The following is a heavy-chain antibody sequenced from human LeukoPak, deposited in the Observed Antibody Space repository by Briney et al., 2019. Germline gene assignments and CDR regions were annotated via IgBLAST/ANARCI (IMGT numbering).Heavy chain of an antibody. CDR2: IYYSGST. J-gene: IGHJ4*02. CDR1: GGSISSYY. CDR3: ARAVGSSWLSTPNYFDY. D-gene: IGHD6-13*01. Sequence: SETLSLTCTVSGGSISSYYWSWIRQPPGKGLEWIGYIYYSGSTNYNPSLKSRVTISVDTSKNQFSLKLSSVTAADTAVYYCARAVGSSWLSTPNYFDYWGQGTLVTVSS. V-gene: IGHV4-59*01.